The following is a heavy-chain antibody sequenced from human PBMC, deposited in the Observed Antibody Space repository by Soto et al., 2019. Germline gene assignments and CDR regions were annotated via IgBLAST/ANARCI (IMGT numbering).Heavy chain of an antibody. CDR3: TLNIVATISSFKKSLNLSPN. V-gene: IGHV3-15*07. CDR1: GFTFINPW. D-gene: IGHD5-12*01. J-gene: IGHJ4*02. CDR2: IKSKTDGGTT. Sequence: GGSMRISCAASGFTFINPWMNWIRQAPVKGLEWVGRIKSKTDGGTTDYAAPGKGIFTISRDDSKNTLYLQMNSLKTEDTAVYYCTLNIVATISSFKKSLNLSPNWGQGTLVTVSS.